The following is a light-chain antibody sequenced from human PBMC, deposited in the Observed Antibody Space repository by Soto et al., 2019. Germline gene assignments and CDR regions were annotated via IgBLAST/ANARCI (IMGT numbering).Light chain of an antibody. CDR3: QQYNSDYT. CDR2: DAS. J-gene: IGKJ2*01. V-gene: IGKV1-5*01. CDR1: QSISTS. Sequence: DIQMTQSPSTLSASVGDRVTITCRASQSISTSLAWYQQKPGKAPKFLIYDASSLASGVPSRFSGSGSGTEFTLTISSLQPDDFASYYCQQYNSDYTFGQGTKLEIK.